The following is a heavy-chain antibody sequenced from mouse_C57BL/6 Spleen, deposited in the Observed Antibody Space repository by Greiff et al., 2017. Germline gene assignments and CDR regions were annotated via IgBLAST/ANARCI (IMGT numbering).Heavy chain of an antibody. CDR1: GYTFTSYG. CDR2: IYPTGGNT. Sequence: QVQLQQPGAELAMPGASVKLSCKASGYTFTSYGISWVKQRTGQGLEWIGEIYPTGGNTYYNEKFKGKATLTADKSSSTASMELSSLTSEASAVYVSAREGDCSGLAYWGQGTLVTVSA. CDR3: AREGDCSGLAY. D-gene: IGHD6-1*01. J-gene: IGHJ3*01. V-gene: IGHV1-81*01.